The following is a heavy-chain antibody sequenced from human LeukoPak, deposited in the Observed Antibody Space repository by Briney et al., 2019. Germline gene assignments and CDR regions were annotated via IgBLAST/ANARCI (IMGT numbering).Heavy chain of an antibody. V-gene: IGHV3-23*01. CDR1: GFTLSSYA. J-gene: IGHJ4*02. Sequence: GGSLRLSCAASGFTLSSYAMSWVRQAPGKGLEWVSAISGSGGSTYYADSVKGRFTISRDNSKNTLYLQMNSLRAEDTAVYYCAKDRGYSSSWYRGTFDYWGQGTLVTVSS. D-gene: IGHD6-13*01. CDR3: AKDRGYSSSWYRGTFDY. CDR2: ISGSGGST.